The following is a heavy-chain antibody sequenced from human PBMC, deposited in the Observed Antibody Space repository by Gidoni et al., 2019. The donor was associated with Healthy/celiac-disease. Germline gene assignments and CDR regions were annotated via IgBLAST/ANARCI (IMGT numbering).Heavy chain of an antibody. CDR1: GCPIRSGGYY. D-gene: IGHD2-15*01. CDR3: ARVCSGGSCHEFFDY. J-gene: IGHJ4*02. CDR2: IYYSGST. Sequence: QVQLQESGPGLVKPSQTLSLTCTVSGCPIRSGGYYWSWIRQPPGKGLEWIGYIYYSGSTYYNPSLKSRVTISVDTSKNQFSLKLSSVTAADTAVYYCARVCSGGSCHEFFDYWGQGTLVTVSS. V-gene: IGHV4-30-4*01.